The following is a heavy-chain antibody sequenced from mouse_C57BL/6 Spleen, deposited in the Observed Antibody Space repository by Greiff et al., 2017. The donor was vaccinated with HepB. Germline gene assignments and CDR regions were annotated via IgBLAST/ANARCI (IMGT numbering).Heavy chain of an antibody. CDR2: IDPSDSYT. CDR1: GYTFTSYW. Sequence: VQLQQPGAELVRPGTSVKLSCKASGYTFTSYWMHWVKQRPGQGLEWIGVIDPSDSYTNYNQKFKGKATLTVDTSSSTAYMQLSSLTSEDSAVYYCARSHYYGSGYAMDYWGQGTSVTVSS. D-gene: IGHD1-1*01. V-gene: IGHV1-59*01. CDR3: ARSHYYGSGYAMDY. J-gene: IGHJ4*01.